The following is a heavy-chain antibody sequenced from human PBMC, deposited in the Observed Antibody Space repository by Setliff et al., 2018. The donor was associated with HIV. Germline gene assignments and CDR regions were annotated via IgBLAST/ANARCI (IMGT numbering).Heavy chain of an antibody. Sequence: SETPSLTCRVSGGSFNTRRTKWGWIRQSPGKGLEWIGSIFYFGSVTYNPSLKSRPLISIDTSKTQFSLNLRSVTAADTAVYYCVRELLGSGGTVPEVNFFDSWGQGTLVTVSS. CDR2: IFYFGSV. CDR1: GGSFNTRRTK. V-gene: IGHV4-39*07. J-gene: IGHJ5*01. CDR3: VRELLGSGGTVPEVNFFDS. D-gene: IGHD1-26*01.